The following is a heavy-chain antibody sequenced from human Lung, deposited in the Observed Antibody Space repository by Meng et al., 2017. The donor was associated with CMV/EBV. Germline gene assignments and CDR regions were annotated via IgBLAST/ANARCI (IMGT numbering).Heavy chain of an antibody. CDR1: GFSLSNARMG. CDR3: ARIAEGYCSSTSCYTRDYFDY. Sequence: GXXLVXPTETLTLTCTVSGFSLSNARMGVSWIRQPPGKALEWLAHIFSNDEKSYSTSLKSRLTISKDTSKSQVVLTMTNMDPVDTATYYCARIAEGYCSSTSCYTRDYFDYWGQGXLVTVSS. CDR2: IFSNDEK. D-gene: IGHD2-2*02. J-gene: IGHJ4*02. V-gene: IGHV2-26*01.